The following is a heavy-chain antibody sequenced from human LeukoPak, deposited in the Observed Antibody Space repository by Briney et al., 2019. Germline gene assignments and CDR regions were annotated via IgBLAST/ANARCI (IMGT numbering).Heavy chain of an antibody. CDR2: IYTSGST. V-gene: IGHV4-4*07. J-gene: IGHJ4*02. Sequence: PSETLSLTCTVSGGSISSYYWSWIRQPAGKGLEWIGRIYTSGSTNYNPSLKSRVTMSVDTSKNQFSLKLSSVTAADTAVYYCANSRYYYDSSGYYDIDYWGQGTLVTVSS. CDR1: GGSISSYY. D-gene: IGHD3-22*01. CDR3: ANSRYYYDSSGYYDIDY.